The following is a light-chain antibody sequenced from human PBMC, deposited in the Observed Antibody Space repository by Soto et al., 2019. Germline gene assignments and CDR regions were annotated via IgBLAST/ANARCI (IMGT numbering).Light chain of an antibody. Sequence: EIVMTQSPATLSVSPGERATLSCRASQSVSSNLAWYQQKPGQAPRLLIYGASTRATGIPARFSGSGSGTELTLTISSMQSEDFAVYYCQQYNNWPPLPFGQGTRLEIK. V-gene: IGKV3-15*01. CDR3: QQYNNWPPLP. J-gene: IGKJ5*01. CDR2: GAS. CDR1: QSVSSN.